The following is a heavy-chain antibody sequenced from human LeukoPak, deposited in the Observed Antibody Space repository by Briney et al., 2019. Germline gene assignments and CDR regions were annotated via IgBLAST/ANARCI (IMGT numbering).Heavy chain of an antibody. CDR1: GYIFTKYV. V-gene: IGHV1-3*01. D-gene: IGHD2-21*01. CDR2: IKAGNGDT. CDR3: ARDGCGDTCYPGGY. J-gene: IGHJ4*02. Sequence: ASVKVSCKASGYIFTKYVVHWVRQAPGQRPEWMGWIKAGNGDTKYLQNFQDRLTITRDTSASTVYMELSSLTSEDTALCYCARDGCGDTCYPGGYWGQGTLVTVSS.